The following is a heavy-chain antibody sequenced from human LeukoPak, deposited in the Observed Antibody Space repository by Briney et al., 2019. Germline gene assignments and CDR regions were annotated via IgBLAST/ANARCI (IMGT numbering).Heavy chain of an antibody. Sequence: PSETLSLTCSVSGGSIRNYYWSWIRQPPGKGLEWIGYIYYSGSTNYNPSLRSRVTISVDSSKNQFSLKLTSVTAADTAVYYCARSDTFGGVIAFDAFDIWGQGTMVTVSS. CDR3: ARSDTFGGVIAFDAFDI. CDR2: IYYSGST. V-gene: IGHV4-59*01. J-gene: IGHJ3*02. D-gene: IGHD3-16*02. CDR1: GGSIRNYY.